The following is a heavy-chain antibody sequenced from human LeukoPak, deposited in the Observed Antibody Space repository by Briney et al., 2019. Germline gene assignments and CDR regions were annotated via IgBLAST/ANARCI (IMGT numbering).Heavy chain of an antibody. J-gene: IGHJ4*02. CDR1: GFTFSSYE. CDR2: ISSSGSTM. D-gene: IGHD2-2*02. V-gene: IGHV3-48*03. CDR3: ARGIYTSSPRNPKNFFDY. Sequence: GGSLRLSCAASGFTFSSYEMNWVRQAPGKGLEWVSYISSSGSTMYYADSVKGRFTISRDNAKNSLYLQMNSLRAEDTAVYFCARGIYTSSPRNPKNFFDYWGQGTLVTVS.